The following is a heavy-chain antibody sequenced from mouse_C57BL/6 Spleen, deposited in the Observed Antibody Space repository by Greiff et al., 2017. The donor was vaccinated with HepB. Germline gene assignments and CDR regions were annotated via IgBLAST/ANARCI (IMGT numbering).Heavy chain of an antibody. CDR1: GYTFTDYY. D-gene: IGHD1-1*01. V-gene: IGHV1-19*01. J-gene: IGHJ2*01. CDR2: INPYNGGT. CDR3: ARKETTVVPFDY. Sequence: VQLQQSGPVLVKPGASVKMSCKASGYTFTDYYMNWVKQSHGKSLEWIGVINPYNGGTSYNQKFKGKATLTVDKSSSTAYMELNSLTSEDSAVYYCARKETTVVPFDYWGQGTTLTVSS.